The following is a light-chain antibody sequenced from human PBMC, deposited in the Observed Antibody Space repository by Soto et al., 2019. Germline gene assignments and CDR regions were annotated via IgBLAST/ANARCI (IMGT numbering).Light chain of an antibody. CDR1: QSVGSL. Sequence: EIVFTQYPATLSLSPGEGATLSCRASQSVGSLLAWYQQKPGQAPRLVIYDASNRATGIPARFSGSGCGTDCTLTISSLEPDDFAVDDCQQRRNWSITFGQGTRLESK. CDR3: QQRRNWSIT. V-gene: IGKV3-11*01. CDR2: DAS. J-gene: IGKJ5*01.